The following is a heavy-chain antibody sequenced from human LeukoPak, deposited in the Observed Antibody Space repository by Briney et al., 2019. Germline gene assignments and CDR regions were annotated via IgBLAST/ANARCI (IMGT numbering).Heavy chain of an antibody. D-gene: IGHD6-19*01. Sequence: GGSLRLSCAASGFTFSSYEMNWVRQAPGKGLEWVSYISSSGSTIYYADSVKGRFTISRDKAKNSLYLQMNSLRAEDTAVYYCARDLGSIAVAGFDAFDIWGQGTMVTVSS. CDR2: ISSSGSTI. V-gene: IGHV3-48*03. CDR3: ARDLGSIAVAGFDAFDI. J-gene: IGHJ3*02. CDR1: GFTFSSYE.